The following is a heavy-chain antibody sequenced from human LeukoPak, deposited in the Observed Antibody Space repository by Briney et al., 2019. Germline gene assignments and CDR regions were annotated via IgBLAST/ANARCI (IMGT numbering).Heavy chain of an antibody. J-gene: IGHJ4*02. D-gene: IGHD1-1*01. V-gene: IGHV3-21*06. Sequence: KSGGSLRLSCAASGFTFSTYSMNWVRQAPGKGLEWVSSISSGGSSIYYADSVQGRFTISRDNAKNSLYLQMNSLRAEDTAVYYCARGAWNVGFSSDYWGQGTLVTVSS. CDR3: ARGAWNVGFSSDY. CDR2: ISSGGSSI. CDR1: GFTFSTYS.